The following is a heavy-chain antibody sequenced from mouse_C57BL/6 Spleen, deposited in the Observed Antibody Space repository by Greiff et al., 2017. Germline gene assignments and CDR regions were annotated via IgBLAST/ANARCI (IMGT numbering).Heavy chain of an antibody. CDR2: IYPRSGNT. Sequence: QVQLQQSGAELARPGASVKLSCTASGFTFTSYGISWVKQRTGQGLEWIGEIYPRSGNTYYNEKFKGKATLTADKSSSTAYMELRSLTSEDSAVYFCARRGTVVSLDYWGQGTTLTVSS. D-gene: IGHD1-1*01. CDR1: GFTFTSYG. J-gene: IGHJ2*01. V-gene: IGHV1-81*01. CDR3: ARRGTVVSLDY.